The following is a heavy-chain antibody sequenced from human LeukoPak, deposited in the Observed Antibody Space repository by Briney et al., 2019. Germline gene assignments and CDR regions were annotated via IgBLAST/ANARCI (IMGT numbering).Heavy chain of an antibody. CDR1: GFTFSMSA. J-gene: IGHJ4*02. Sequence: GGSLRHSCSASGFTFSMSAMHCVRQAPGKGLEYVSGINDNGGRTHYGDSVKGRFSITRDNSKNTLHLQMSTLRAEDTALYYCVKDVGGSYAFDYWGQGILVTVAS. D-gene: IGHD1-26*01. CDR2: INDNGGRT. CDR3: VKDVGGSYAFDY. V-gene: IGHV3-64D*09.